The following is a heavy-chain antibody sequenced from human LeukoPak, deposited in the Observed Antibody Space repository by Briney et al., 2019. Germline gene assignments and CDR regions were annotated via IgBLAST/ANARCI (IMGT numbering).Heavy chain of an antibody. V-gene: IGHV4-34*01. D-gene: IGHD6-19*01. J-gene: IGHJ4*02. Sequence: SETLSLTCAVYGGSFSGYYWSWIRQPPGKGLEWIGEINHSGSTNYNPSLKSRVTISVDTSKNQFSLKLSSVTAADTAVYYCARDSSGWPFRFDYWGQGTLVTVSS. CDR3: ARDSSGWPFRFDY. CDR1: GGSFSGYY. CDR2: INHSGST.